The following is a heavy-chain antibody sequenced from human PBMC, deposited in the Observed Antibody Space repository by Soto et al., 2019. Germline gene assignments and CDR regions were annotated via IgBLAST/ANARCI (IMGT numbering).Heavy chain of an antibody. Sequence: QVQLVQSGAEVKKPGSSVKVSCKASGGTFNYDAITWVRQAPGQGLEWMGGIIPIFNTANYAQKFQGRVTITADDSTSTAYMELTSLRSEDTALYYCARVRPTDYVGNYNNGMDVWGQGTTVTVSS. V-gene: IGHV1-69*01. CDR3: ARVRPTDYVGNYNNGMDV. CDR2: IIPIFNTA. J-gene: IGHJ6*02. D-gene: IGHD4-17*01. CDR1: GGTFNYDA.